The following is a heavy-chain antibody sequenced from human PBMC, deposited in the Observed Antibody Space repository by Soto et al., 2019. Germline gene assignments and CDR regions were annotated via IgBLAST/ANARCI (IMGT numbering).Heavy chain of an antibody. CDR2: ISGSGGST. CDR1: GFSFSSYA. CDR3: AKDQVVVPAARRLGPHYYYYGMAV. D-gene: IGHD2-2*01. V-gene: IGHV3-23*01. J-gene: IGHJ6*02. Sequence: XVCLRLSCAACGFSFSSYAMSGVRQAPGKGLEWVSAISGSGGSTYYADSVKGRFTISRDNSKNTLYLQMNSLRAEDTAVYYCAKDQVVVPAARRLGPHYYYYGMAVSGHGTTVTVSS.